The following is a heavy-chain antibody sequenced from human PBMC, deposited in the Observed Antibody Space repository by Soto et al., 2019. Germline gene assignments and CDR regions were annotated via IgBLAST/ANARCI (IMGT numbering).Heavy chain of an antibody. Sequence: QVQLVQSGAEVKKPGASVKVSCKASGYTFTSYGISWVRQAPGQGLEWMGWISAYNGNTNYAQKLQGRVTMTTDTSTSTAYMELRSLRSDDTAVYYCARDQNLCSSTSCSSFDYWGQGTLVTVSS. CDR1: GYTFTSYG. D-gene: IGHD2-2*01. CDR2: ISAYNGNT. V-gene: IGHV1-18*04. CDR3: ARDQNLCSSTSCSSFDY. J-gene: IGHJ4*02.